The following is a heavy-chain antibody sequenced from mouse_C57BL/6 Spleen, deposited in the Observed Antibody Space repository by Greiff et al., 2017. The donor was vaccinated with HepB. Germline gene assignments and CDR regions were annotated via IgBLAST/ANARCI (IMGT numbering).Heavy chain of an antibody. J-gene: IGHJ2*01. D-gene: IGHD4-1*01. CDR3: ARGTGTDY. CDR1: GFTFSDYG. V-gene: IGHV5-17*01. Sequence: EAKLVESGGGLVKPGGSLKLSCAASGFTFSDYGMHWVRQAPEKGLEWVAYISSGSSTIYYADTVKGRFTISRDNAKNTLFLQMTSLRAEDTAMYYCARGTGTDYWGQGTTLTVSS. CDR2: ISSGSSTI.